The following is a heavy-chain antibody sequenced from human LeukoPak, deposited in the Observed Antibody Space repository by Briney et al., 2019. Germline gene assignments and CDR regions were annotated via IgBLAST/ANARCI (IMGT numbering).Heavy chain of an antibody. J-gene: IGHJ4*02. CDR3: AKVGYYDSSGSLGY. V-gene: IGHV3-23*01. D-gene: IGHD3-22*01. Sequence: GSLRLSCAASGFTFSSYAMSWVRQAPGKGLEWVSAISGSGGSTYYADSVKGRFTISRDNSKNTLYLQMNSLRAEDTAVYYCAKVGYYDSSGSLGYWGQGTLVTVSS. CDR2: ISGSGGST. CDR1: GFTFSSYA.